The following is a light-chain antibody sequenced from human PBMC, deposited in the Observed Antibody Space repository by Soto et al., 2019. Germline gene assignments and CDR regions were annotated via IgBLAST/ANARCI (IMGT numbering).Light chain of an antibody. CDR1: QSVDSNY. CDR3: QHYGTSTWT. V-gene: IGKV3-20*01. CDR2: GAA. Sequence: ELVLTQSPGTLSLSPGERATLSCRASQSVDSNYLAWYQQKPGQSPRLLIYGAASTATGIPDRFSGSGSGTDFTLTISRLEPEDFAVYYCQHYGTSTWTFGQGTKVEIK. J-gene: IGKJ1*01.